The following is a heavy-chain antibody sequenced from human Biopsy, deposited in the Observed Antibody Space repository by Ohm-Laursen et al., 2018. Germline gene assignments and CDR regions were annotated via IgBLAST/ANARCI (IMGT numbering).Heavy chain of an antibody. CDR2: VYYTGST. J-gene: IGHJ2*01. CDR1: GDSVTKYY. CDR3: ARDRGYYSDRTVPGYFDL. D-gene: IGHD3-22*01. V-gene: IGHV4-59*02. Sequence: SDTLSLTWTVSGDSVTKYYWSWIQQPPGQGLEWIGYVYYTGSTDYNPSLQSRVTISVDTSKNHFSLRLRSVTPADAAIYYCARDRGYYSDRTVPGYFDLWGRGTLVTVSS.